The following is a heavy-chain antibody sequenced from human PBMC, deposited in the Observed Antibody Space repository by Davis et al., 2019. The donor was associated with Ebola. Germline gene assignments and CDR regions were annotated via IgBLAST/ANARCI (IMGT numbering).Heavy chain of an antibody. J-gene: IGHJ4*02. CDR1: GFTFSSYY. Sequence: GESLKISCAASGFTFSSYYMHWVRQAPGKGLVWVSRIKSDGSSTSYADSVKGRFIISRDNAKNTLYLQMNSLSAEDTAVYYCARGATVTTTPLDYWGQGTLVTVSS. D-gene: IGHD4-11*01. CDR3: ARGATVTTTPLDY. V-gene: IGHV3-74*01. CDR2: IKSDGSST.